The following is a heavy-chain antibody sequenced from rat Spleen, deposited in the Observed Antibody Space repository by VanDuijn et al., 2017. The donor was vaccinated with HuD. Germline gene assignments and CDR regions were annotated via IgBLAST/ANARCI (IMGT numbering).Heavy chain of an antibody. D-gene: IGHD1-9*01. V-gene: IGHV5-19*01. J-gene: IGHJ2*01. CDR2: ISPSGSIT. Sequence: EVQLVESGGGLVQPGRSLKLSCVASGFTFTNYGMHWIRQAPTNGLEWVASISPSGSITHYRDSVKGRITISRDNAKSTLYLQMDSLRSEDTATYYWARGGYGYNSFDYWGQGVMVTVSS. CDR3: ARGGYGYNSFDY. CDR1: GFTFTNYG.